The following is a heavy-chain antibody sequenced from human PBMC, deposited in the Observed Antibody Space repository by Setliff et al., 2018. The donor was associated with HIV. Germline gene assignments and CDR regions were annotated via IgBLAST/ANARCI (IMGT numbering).Heavy chain of an antibody. CDR2: INGGTTT. Sequence: GGSLRLSCVASGITVSGIYMTWVRQAPGKGLEWVSVINGGTTTYYADSVKGRFTISRDNSKNTLYLQMNSLRAEDTAVYYCARGSSGWYSYFDYWGRGTLVTVSS. J-gene: IGHJ4*02. D-gene: IGHD6-19*01. CDR3: ARGSSGWYSYFDY. CDR1: GITVSGIY. V-gene: IGHV3-53*01.